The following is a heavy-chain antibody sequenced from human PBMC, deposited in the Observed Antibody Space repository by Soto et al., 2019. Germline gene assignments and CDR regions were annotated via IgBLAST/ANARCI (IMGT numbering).Heavy chain of an antibody. CDR3: ARVEGYSYGYDPRYYFDY. Sequence: PSETLSLTCIVSGGSVSSGSYYWSWIRQPPGKGLEWIGYIYYSGSTNCNPSLKSRVTISVDTSKNQFSLKLTSVTAADTAVYFCARVEGYSYGYDPRYYFDYWSQGTLVTVSS. CDR1: GGSVSSGSYY. CDR2: IYYSGST. V-gene: IGHV4-61*01. D-gene: IGHD5-18*01. J-gene: IGHJ4*02.